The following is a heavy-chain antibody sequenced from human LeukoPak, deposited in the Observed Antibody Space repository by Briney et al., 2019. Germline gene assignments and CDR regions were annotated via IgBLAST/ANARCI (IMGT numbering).Heavy chain of an antibody. D-gene: IGHD6-13*01. J-gene: IGHJ6*03. V-gene: IGHV3-7*03. Sequence: GGSLRLSCEASGFTFRSFSMSWVRQAPGKGLEWVANIKQDESEKYYVDSVKGRFTISRDNSKNTLYLQMNSLRAEDTAVYYCAKRSGSSWYGYYYYMDVWGKGTTVTVSS. CDR3: AKRSGSSWYGYYYYMDV. CDR2: IKQDESEK. CDR1: GFTFRSFS.